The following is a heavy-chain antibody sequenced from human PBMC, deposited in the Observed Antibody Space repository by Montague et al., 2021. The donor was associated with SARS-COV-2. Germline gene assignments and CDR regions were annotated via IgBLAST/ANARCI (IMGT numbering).Heavy chain of an antibody. D-gene: IGHD2/OR15-2a*01. Sequence: SETLSLTCSVSGDSITPYDCSIGGYFWSWIRQPAGKGLYWIGRIYANGNFDYNPSLYIRVSMSLYTLKQEFSRILNSVTAADTAVYYCARDAYYFGRGREKHYAFDPWGQGILVAVSS. CDR3: ARDAYYFGRGREKHYAFDP. CDR1: GDSITPYDCSIGGYF. J-gene: IGHJ5*02. CDR2: IYANGNF. V-gene: IGHV4-4*07.